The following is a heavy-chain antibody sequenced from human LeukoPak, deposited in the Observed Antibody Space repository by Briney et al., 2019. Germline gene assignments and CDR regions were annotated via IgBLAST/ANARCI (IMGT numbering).Heavy chain of an antibody. Sequence: SVKVSCKASGGTFSSYAISWVRQAPGQGLEWMGRIIPILGIANYAQKFQGRVTITADKSTSTAYMELSSLRSEDTAVYYCARDSSTGTTYYWGQGTLVNVSS. D-gene: IGHD1-1*01. J-gene: IGHJ4*02. CDR3: ARDSSTGTTYY. CDR1: GGTFSSYA. V-gene: IGHV1-69*04. CDR2: IIPILGIA.